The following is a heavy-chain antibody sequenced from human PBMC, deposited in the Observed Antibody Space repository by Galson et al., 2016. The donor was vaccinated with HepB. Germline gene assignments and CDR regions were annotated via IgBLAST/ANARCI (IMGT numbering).Heavy chain of an antibody. V-gene: IGHV5-51*01. D-gene: IGHD4-23*01. CDR3: VRGRIYGGNAFDL. CDR1: GYRFTSQW. CDR2: VYPATSET. J-gene: IGHJ3*01. Sequence: SGAEVKQPGESLKISCQGSGYRFTSQWIGWVRQMPGKGLEWMGVVYPATSETRYSPSFQGQATFSVDKAINSAYVQWSSLKASDTAMYYCVRGRIYGGNAFDLCGQGTMV.